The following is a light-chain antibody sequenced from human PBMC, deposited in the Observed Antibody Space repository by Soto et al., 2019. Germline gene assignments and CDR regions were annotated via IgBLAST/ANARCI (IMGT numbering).Light chain of an antibody. V-gene: IGKV1-33*01. Sequence: DIQMTQSPSSLSASVGDSVTITCQASQDISSYLNWYQQKPGKAPKLLIYDASNLETGVPSRFSGSGSGTDFTFTISSLQPEDFATYYCQQYDNLPLTFGGGTKVEIK. CDR3: QQYDNLPLT. J-gene: IGKJ4*01. CDR2: DAS. CDR1: QDISSY.